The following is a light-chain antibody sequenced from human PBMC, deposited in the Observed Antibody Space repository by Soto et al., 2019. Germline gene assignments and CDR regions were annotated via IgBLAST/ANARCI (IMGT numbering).Light chain of an antibody. J-gene: IGKJ1*01. CDR1: QSVSSSY. CDR3: QQYGSSPVT. Sequence: EIVLTQSPGTLSLSPGERATLSCRASQSVSSSYLAWYQQKPGQAPRLLIYGASSRATGIPDRFSGSGSGTDFTLTISRLEPEDFAVYYCQQYGSSPVTFGQGNKVEIK. CDR2: GAS. V-gene: IGKV3-20*01.